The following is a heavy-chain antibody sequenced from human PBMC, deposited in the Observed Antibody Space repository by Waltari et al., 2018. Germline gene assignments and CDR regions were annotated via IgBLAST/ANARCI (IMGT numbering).Heavy chain of an antibody. CDR3: AKGGGWLQDY. CDR2: INSDGSTT. D-gene: IGHD5-12*01. CDR1: GLTVSSYW. Sequence: EVQLVESGGGCAQPGGSLTLSCVAPGLTVSSYWMHWVRQVPGKGLVLVSRINSDGSTTNYADSVKGRFTISRDNAKNTLYLQMNSLRAEDTAVYYCAKGGGWLQDYWGQGTLVTVSS. V-gene: IGHV3-74*01. J-gene: IGHJ4*02.